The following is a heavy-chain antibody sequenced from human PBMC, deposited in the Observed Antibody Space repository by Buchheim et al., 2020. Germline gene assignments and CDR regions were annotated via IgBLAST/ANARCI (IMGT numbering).Heavy chain of an antibody. D-gene: IGHD4-11*01. CDR1: GGSFSGYY. Sequence: QVQLQQWGAGLLKPSETLSLTCAVYGGSFSGYYWSWIRQPPGKGLEWIGEINHSGSTNYNPSLKSRVTISVDTSKNQFSLKLSSVTAADTAVYYCARVCLTEISNFRYYYYYYGMDVWGQGTT. CDR2: INHSGST. J-gene: IGHJ6*02. V-gene: IGHV4-34*01. CDR3: ARVCLTEISNFRYYYYYYGMDV.